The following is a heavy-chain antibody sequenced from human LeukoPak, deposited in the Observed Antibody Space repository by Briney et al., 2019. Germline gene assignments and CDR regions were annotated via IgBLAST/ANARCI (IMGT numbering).Heavy chain of an antibody. CDR3: AKDGGYCSGGSCYSTYADY. CDR1: GFTFSSYA. J-gene: IGHJ4*02. D-gene: IGHD2-15*01. V-gene: IGHV3-23*01. Sequence: GGSLRLSCAASGFTFSSYAMSWVRQAPGKGLEWVSAISGSGGNTYYADSVKGRFTISRDNSENTLYLQMNGLRAEDTAVYYCAKDGGYCSGGSCYSTYADYWGQGTLVTVSS. CDR2: ISGSGGNT.